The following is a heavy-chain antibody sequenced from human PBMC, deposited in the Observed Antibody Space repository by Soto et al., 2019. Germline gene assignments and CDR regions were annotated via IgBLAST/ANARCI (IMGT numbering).Heavy chain of an antibody. CDR3: AHRVLRTVFGLVTTTAIYFDF. J-gene: IGHJ4*02. CDR2: IYWDDDK. V-gene: IGHV2-5*02. D-gene: IGHD3-3*01. CDR1: GFSLTTSGVG. Sequence: QITLNESGPTLVKPTQTLTLTCTFSGFSLTTSGVGVGWIRQSPGKPPEWLALIYWDDDKRYSPSLKSRLTITKDTAKNQVVLTMANLDPADTATYYCAHRVLRTVFGLVTTTAIYFDFCGQGTPVAVSS.